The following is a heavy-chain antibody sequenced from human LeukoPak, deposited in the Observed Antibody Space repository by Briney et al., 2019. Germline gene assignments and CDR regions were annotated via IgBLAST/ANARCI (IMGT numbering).Heavy chain of an antibody. D-gene: IGHD5/OR15-5a*01. CDR3: ANVFYYGMEV. CDR1: GLIVSNYW. Sequence: AGGSLRLSCAASGLIVSNYWMSWVRQAPGKGLEWVANIKQDGSEKYYVDSVKGRFTISRDNVKNSLYLQMNSLRAEDTAVYYCANVFYYGMEVWGQGTTVTVPS. V-gene: IGHV3-7*01. J-gene: IGHJ6*02. CDR2: IKQDGSEK.